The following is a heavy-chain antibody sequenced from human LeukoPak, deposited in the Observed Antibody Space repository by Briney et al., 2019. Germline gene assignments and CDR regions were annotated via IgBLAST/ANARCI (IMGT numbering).Heavy chain of an antibody. CDR2: INAGNGNT. CDR3: ARVQYTYYYDGSGYYP. CDR1: GYTFTSYA. J-gene: IGHJ5*02. V-gene: IGHV1-3*01. Sequence: ASVKVSCKASGYTFTSYAMHWVRQAPGQRLEWMGWINAGNGNTKYSQKFQGRVTITSVTSASTAYMELSSLRSEDTAVYYCARVQYTYYYDGSGYYPWGQGTLVTVSS. D-gene: IGHD3-22*01.